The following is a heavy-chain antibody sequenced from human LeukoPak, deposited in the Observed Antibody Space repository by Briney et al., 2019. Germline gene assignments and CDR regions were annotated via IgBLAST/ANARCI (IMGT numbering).Heavy chain of an antibody. CDR1: GFTVSSNY. V-gene: IGHV3-53*01. CDR3: AREGSPLAYYDSSGYGMFDY. D-gene: IGHD3-22*01. CDR2: IYSGGST. Sequence: PGGSLRLSCAASGFTVSSNYMGWVRQAPGKGLEWVSVIYSGGSTYYADSVKGRFTISRDNSKNTLYLQMNSLRAEDTAVYYCAREGSPLAYYDSSGYGMFDYWGQGTLVTVSS. J-gene: IGHJ4*02.